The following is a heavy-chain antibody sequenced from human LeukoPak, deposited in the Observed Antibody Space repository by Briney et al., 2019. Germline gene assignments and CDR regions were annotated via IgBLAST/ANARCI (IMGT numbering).Heavy chain of an antibody. D-gene: IGHD3-22*01. CDR1: GGSISNYY. J-gene: IGHJ4*02. CDR3: ARGRHYYDSSGYSYAFDY. CDR2: IYYSGST. V-gene: IGHV4-59*01. Sequence: KASETLSLTCTVSGGSISNYYWGWIRQPPGKGLEWIGYIYYSGSTNYNPSLKSRVTISVDTSKNQFSLKLSSVTAADTAVYYCARGRHYYDSSGYSYAFDYWGQGTLVTVSS.